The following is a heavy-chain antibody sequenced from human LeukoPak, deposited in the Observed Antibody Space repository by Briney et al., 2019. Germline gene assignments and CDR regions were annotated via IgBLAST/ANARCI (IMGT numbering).Heavy chain of an antibody. V-gene: IGHV1-46*01. CDR3: ARVLAARGGETDY. D-gene: IGHD3-16*01. CDR2: INPNVGST. CDR1: GYSFTSYY. J-gene: IGHJ4*02. Sequence: ASVKVSCKASGYSFTSYYMHWVRQAPGQGLEWMGVINPNVGSTTYAQKFQDRVTMTSGTSTSTVYMELSSLRSDDTAVYYCARVLAARGGETDYWGQGTLVTASS.